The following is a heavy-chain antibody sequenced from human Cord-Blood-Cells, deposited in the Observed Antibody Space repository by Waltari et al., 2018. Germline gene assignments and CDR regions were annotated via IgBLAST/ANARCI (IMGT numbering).Heavy chain of an antibody. CDR2: INHSGSP. CDR3: ARGRGYSYGYRFDP. D-gene: IGHD5-18*01. J-gene: IGHJ5*02. Sequence: QVQLQQWGAGLLKPSETLSLTCAVYGGSFSGYYWSWIRQPPGKGREWSGEINHSGSPNYNPSLKSRVTISVDTSKNQFSLKLSSVTAADTAVYYCARGRGYSYGYRFDPWGQGTLVTVSS. CDR1: GGSFSGYY. V-gene: IGHV4-34*01.